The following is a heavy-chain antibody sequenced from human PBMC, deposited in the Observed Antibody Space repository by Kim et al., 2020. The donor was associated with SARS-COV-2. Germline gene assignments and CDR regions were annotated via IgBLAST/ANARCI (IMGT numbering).Heavy chain of an antibody. CDR1: GFTFSDSA. CDR2: ITYEGYSYAT. CDR3: TRIPGMTLAFCYAFDV. Sequence: GGSLRLSCAASGFTFSDSAIHWVRQAPGKGLEWVGRITYEGYSYATSDAASVRVRITIDNSDSELTLHMQIKRLKTEDTAEYYCTRIPGMTLAFCYAFDV. V-gene: IGHV3-73*01. J-gene: IGHJ3*01. D-gene: IGHD1-1*01.